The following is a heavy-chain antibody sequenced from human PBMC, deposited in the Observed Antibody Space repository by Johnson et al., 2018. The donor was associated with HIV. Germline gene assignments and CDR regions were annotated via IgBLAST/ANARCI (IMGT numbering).Heavy chain of an antibody. CDR3: ARGVAMIVF. V-gene: IGHV3-9*01. CDR2: ISWNSGSI. Sequence: VQLVESGGGLVQPGRSLRLSCAASGFTFDDYAMHWVRQAPGKGLEWVSGISWNSGSIGYADSVKGRFTISRDNAKNSLYLQMNSLSAEDTALYYCARGVAMIVFWGQGTMVTVSS. CDR1: GFTFDDYA. D-gene: IGHD3-22*01. J-gene: IGHJ3*01.